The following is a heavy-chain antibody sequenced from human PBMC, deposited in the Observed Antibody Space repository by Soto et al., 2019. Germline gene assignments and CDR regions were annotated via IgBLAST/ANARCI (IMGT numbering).Heavy chain of an antibody. CDR1: GGSISSHY. CDR3: ARFTVTKAFWDY. Sequence: SETLSLTCTVSGGSISSHYWSWIRQPPGKGLEWIGYIYYSGSTNYNPSLKSRVTISVDTSKNQFSLKLSSVTAADTAVYYCARFTVTKAFWDYWGQGTLVTVSS. D-gene: IGHD4-17*01. V-gene: IGHV4-59*11. J-gene: IGHJ4*02. CDR2: IYYSGST.